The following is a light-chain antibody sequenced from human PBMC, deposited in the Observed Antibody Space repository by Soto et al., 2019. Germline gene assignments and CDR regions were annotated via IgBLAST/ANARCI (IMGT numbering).Light chain of an antibody. J-gene: IGLJ1*01. CDR3: RSYAGSNNLKV. CDR1: SSDVGGYNY. V-gene: IGLV2-8*01. Sequence: QSALTQSPSASGSPGQSVTISCTGTSSDVGGYNYVSWYQQHPGKAPKLMIYEVSKRPSGVPDRFSGSKSGNTASLTVSGLQAEDEADYYCRSYAGSNNLKVFGTGTKVTVL. CDR2: EVS.